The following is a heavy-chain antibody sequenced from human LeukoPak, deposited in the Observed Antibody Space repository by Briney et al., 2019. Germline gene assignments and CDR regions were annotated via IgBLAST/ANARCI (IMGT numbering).Heavy chain of an antibody. D-gene: IGHD3-22*01. CDR2: IIPILGIA. CDR1: GGTFGSYT. CDR3: ARDDSSGYRPGY. Sequence: SVKVSCKASGGTFGSYTISWVRQAPGQGLEWMGRIIPILGIANYAQKFQGRVTITADKSTSTAYMELSSLRSEDTAVYYCARDDSSGYRPGYWGQGTLVTVSS. J-gene: IGHJ4*02. V-gene: IGHV1-69*02.